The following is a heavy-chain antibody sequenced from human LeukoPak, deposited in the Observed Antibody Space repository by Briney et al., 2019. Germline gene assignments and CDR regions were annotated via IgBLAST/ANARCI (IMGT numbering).Heavy chain of an antibody. CDR3: ARDEYCSSTSCHAFDI. CDR2: IYTNRSST. Sequence: GGSLRLSCAPSGFTFSIYWIHSVRHALGKRLVWVSPIYTNRSSTTYAGSVKSRFNISGDNAKNTLYLQMNSLSSEDTAVYYCARDEYCSSTSCHAFDIWGQGTMVTVSS. D-gene: IGHD2-15*01. J-gene: IGHJ3*02. V-gene: IGHV3-74*03. CDR1: GFTFSIYW.